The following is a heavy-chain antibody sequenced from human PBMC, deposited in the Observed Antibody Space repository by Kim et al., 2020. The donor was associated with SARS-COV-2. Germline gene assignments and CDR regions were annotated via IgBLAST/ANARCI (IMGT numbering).Heavy chain of an antibody. J-gene: IGHJ4*02. V-gene: IGHV3-9*01. D-gene: IGHD4-17*01. CDR3: AKGNRWGGSGDPYFDN. CDR1: GFNFNEFA. Sequence: GGSLRLSCVASGFNFNEFAMHWVRQGPGKGLEWVSGISWRSDDMAYADSVKGRLTISRDNTKNSLYLEMNSLRSEDTAFYYCAKGNRWGGSGDPYFDNWGQGTLVTVSS. CDR2: ISWRSDDM.